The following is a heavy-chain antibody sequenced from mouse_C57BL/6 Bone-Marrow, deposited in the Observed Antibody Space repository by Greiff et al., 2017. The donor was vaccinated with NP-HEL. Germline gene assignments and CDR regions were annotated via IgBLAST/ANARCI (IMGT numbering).Heavy chain of an antibody. J-gene: IGHJ4*01. CDR1: GYTFTSYW. Sequence: VQLQQSGTVLARPGASVKMSCKTSGYTFTSYWMHWVKQRPGQGLEWIGAIYPGNSDTSYNQKFKGKAKLTAVTSASTAYMELSSLTNEDSAVYYCTKGIYYYGSREGYWGQGTSVTVSS. V-gene: IGHV1-5*01. CDR3: TKGIYYYGSREGY. D-gene: IGHD1-1*01. CDR2: IYPGNSDT.